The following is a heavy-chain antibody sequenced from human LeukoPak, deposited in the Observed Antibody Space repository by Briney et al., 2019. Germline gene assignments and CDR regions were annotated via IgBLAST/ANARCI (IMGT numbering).Heavy chain of an antibody. CDR3: ASEGEYYFGYSY. CDR2: IKQDGSEK. D-gene: IGHD2/OR15-2a*01. V-gene: IGHV3-7*01. Sequence: PGGSLRLSCAASGFTFSSSSMNWVRQAPGKGLEWVANIKQDGSEKNCVDSVKGRFTISRDNAKSSLYLQMNSLRAEDTAIYYCASEGEYYFGYSYWGQGTLVTVSS. J-gene: IGHJ4*02. CDR1: GFTFSSSS.